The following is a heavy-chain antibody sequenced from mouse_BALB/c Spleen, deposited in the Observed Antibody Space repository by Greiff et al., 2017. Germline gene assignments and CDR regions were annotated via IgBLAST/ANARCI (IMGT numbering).Heavy chain of an antibody. CDR2: ISNLAYSI. CDR1: GFTFSDYG. D-gene: IGHD1-1*01. V-gene: IGHV5-15*02. J-gene: IGHJ3*01. CDR3: ARDGLRGVCLAY. Sequence: EVKLEESGGGLVQPGGSRKLSCAASGFTFSDYGMAWVRQAPGKGPEWVAFISNLAYSIYYADTVTGRFTISRENAKNTLYLEMSSLRSEDTAMYYCARDGLRGVCLAYWGQGTLVTVSA.